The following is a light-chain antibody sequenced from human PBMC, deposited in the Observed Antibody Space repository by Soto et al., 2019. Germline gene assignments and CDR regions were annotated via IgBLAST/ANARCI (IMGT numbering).Light chain of an antibody. J-gene: IGLJ3*02. Sequence: QSVLTQPASVAGSPGQSITISCTGASSDLGDYNFVSWYQQHPGKAPKLVIYEVSNRPSGVSNRFSGSKSGNTASLTISGLQAEDEADYYCSSYTSSTTWVFGGGTKLTVL. V-gene: IGLV2-14*01. CDR3: SSYTSSTTWV. CDR2: EVS. CDR1: SSDLGDYNF.